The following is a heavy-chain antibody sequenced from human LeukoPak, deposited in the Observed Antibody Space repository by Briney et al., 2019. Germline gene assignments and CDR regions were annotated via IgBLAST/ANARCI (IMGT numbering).Heavy chain of an antibody. CDR1: GFPFSSHW. D-gene: IGHD3-10*01. Sequence: GGSLRLSCAASGFPFSSHWMSWARQAPGKGLEWVANINQDGSEKYYVDSVKGRFSISRDNAKNSLYLQMNSLRAEDTAVYYCARSNREFASGSGDYWGQGTLVTVSS. V-gene: IGHV3-7*05. J-gene: IGHJ4*02. CDR3: ARSNREFASGSGDY. CDR2: INQDGSEK.